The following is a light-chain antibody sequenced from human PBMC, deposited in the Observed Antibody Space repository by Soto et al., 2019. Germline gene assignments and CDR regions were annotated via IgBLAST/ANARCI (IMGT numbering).Light chain of an antibody. V-gene: IGKV1-39*01. Sequence: DIQMTQSPSSLSASVGDRVTITCRASQSISSYLNWYQQKPGKAPKLLIYAASSLQSGVPSRFSGCGSGTDFTLTISSXQPEDFATYYCQQSYSTLGGFGGGPKVHIK. CDR3: QQSYSTLGG. CDR2: AAS. CDR1: QSISSY. J-gene: IGKJ4*01.